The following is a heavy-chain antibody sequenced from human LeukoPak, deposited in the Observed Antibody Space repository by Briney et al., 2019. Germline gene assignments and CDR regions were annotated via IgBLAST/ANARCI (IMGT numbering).Heavy chain of an antibody. D-gene: IGHD5-12*01. CDR2: INHSGST. CDR3: VRDLVATIDHYYYGMDV. J-gene: IGHJ6*02. V-gene: IGHV4-34*01. CDR1: GGSFSGYY. Sequence: SETLSLTCAVYGGSFSGYYWSWIRQPPGKGLEWIGEINHSGSTNYNPSLKSRVSISVDTSKNQLSLKLSSVTAADTAVYFCVRDLVATIDHYYYGMDVWGQGTTVTVSS.